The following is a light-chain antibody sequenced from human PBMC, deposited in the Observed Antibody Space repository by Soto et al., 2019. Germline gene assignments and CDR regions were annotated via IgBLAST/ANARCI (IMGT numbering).Light chain of an antibody. Sequence: DIQMTQSPSSLSASVGDRVTITCRASQSISSYLNWYQQKPGKAPKLLIYAASSLQSGAPSRFSGGGSGTDYTLTISSLQPEDFATYYCQQSYSTPLFTFGPGTKVDIK. V-gene: IGKV1-39*01. CDR2: AAS. J-gene: IGKJ3*01. CDR1: QSISSY. CDR3: QQSYSTPLFT.